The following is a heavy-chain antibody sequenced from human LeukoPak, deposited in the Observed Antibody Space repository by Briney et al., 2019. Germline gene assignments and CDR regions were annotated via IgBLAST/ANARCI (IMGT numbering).Heavy chain of an antibody. D-gene: IGHD2-2*01. CDR1: GFTFSDYY. V-gene: IGHV3-11*04. J-gene: IGHJ6*03. CDR2: ISSSGSTI. Sequence: PGGSLRLSCAASGFTFSDYYMGWIRQAPGKGLEWVSYISSSGSTIYYADSVKGRFTISRDNAKNSLYLQMNSLRAEDTAVYYCARDYCSSTSCYDPRVHYYYYYYMDVWGKGTTVTVSS. CDR3: ARDYCSSTSCYDPRVHYYYYYYMDV.